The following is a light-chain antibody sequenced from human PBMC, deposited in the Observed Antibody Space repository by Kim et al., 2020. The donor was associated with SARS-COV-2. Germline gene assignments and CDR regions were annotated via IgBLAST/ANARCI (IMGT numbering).Light chain of an antibody. J-gene: IGLJ3*02. CDR3: AAWDDSLTAWV. CDR2: YDN. CDR1: SSNLGKHA. Sequence: QSVLTQPPSVSEAPRRRVTISCSGSSSNLGKHAVTWYQQLQGKAPKLLIYYDNLLPSGVSDRFSGSKSGTAASLAISWLQSEDEADYYCAAWDDSLTAWVFGGGTQLTVL. V-gene: IGLV1-36*01.